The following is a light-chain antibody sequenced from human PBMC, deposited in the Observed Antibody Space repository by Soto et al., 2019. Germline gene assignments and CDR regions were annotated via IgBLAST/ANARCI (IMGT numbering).Light chain of an antibody. Sequence: EIVMTQSPATLSLSPGERATLSCRASQSVSSSYLSWYQQKPGQAPRLLIYGASTRATGIPARFSGSGSGTDSTLTISSLQPEDFAVYYCQQDYNFPWTFGQGTKVEIK. CDR3: QQDYNFPWT. CDR2: GAS. J-gene: IGKJ1*01. V-gene: IGKV3D-7*01. CDR1: QSVSSSY.